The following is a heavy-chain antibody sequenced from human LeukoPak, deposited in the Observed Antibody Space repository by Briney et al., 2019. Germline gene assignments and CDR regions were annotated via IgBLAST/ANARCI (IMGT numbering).Heavy chain of an antibody. D-gene: IGHD2-21*01. CDR1: GLTFSRYW. Sequence: GGSLRLSCGASGLTFSRYWMSWVRQAPGKGLEWVANINQDGSLKNYVDSVKGRFTISRDNAKNSLYLQVNSLRAEDTAVYYCVTGDHGDYWGQGTLVTVSS. CDR2: INQDGSLK. J-gene: IGHJ4*02. CDR3: VTGDHGDY. V-gene: IGHV3-7*01.